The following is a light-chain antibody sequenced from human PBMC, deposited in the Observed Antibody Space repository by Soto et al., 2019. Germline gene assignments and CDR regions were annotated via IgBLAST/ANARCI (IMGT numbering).Light chain of an antibody. Sequence: EVVMTQSPDTLSVSPVERATLSCRASQSVNSNLAWYQQKLGQAPRLLIYGASTRATDIPPRFSGSGSGTEFTLTISSLQSEDFAIYYCQQYNNWPRTFGQGTKVDIK. CDR2: GAS. J-gene: IGKJ1*01. CDR3: QQYNNWPRT. V-gene: IGKV3-15*01. CDR1: QSVNSN.